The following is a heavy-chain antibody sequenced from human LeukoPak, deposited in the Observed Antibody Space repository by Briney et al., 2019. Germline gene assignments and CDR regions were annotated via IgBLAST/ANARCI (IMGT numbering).Heavy chain of an antibody. V-gene: IGHV4-39*07. CDR2: IYYSGST. J-gene: IGHJ3*02. D-gene: IGHD3-10*01. CDR3: ARFRMVRGVIIMHAFDI. CDR1: GGSISSSSYY. Sequence: SETLSLTCTVSGGSISSSSYYWGWIRQPPGKGLEWIGSIYYSGSTYYNPSLKSRVTISVDTSKNQFSLKLSSVTAADTAVYYCARFRMVRGVIIMHAFDIWGQGTMVTVSS.